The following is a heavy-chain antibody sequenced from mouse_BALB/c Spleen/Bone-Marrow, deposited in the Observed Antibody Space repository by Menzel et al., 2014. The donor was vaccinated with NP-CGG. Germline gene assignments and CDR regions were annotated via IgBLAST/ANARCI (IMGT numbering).Heavy chain of an antibody. V-gene: IGHV5-9-1*01. J-gene: IGHJ4*01. Sequence: EVKVVEFGGGLVKPGGSPKLSCAASGFTFSDYAMSWVRLTPEKRLEWVATISSGGRYTYYIDSVKGRLTISRDNAKNTPYLQMSSLRSEDTAMFYCTRSGGENALDFWGQGTSVTVSS. CDR2: ISSGGRYT. CDR1: GFTFSDYA. CDR3: TRSGGENALDF.